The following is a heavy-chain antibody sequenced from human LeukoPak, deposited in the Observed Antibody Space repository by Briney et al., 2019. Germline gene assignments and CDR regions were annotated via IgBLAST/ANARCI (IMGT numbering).Heavy chain of an antibody. CDR1: GFTFSSYG. CDR3: ARVRYGDCFDY. V-gene: IGHV3-30*03. D-gene: IGHD4-17*01. CDR2: ISYDGSNK. J-gene: IGHJ4*02. Sequence: PGGSLRLSCAASGFTFSSYGMHWVRQAPGKGLEWVAVISYDGSNKYYADSVKGRFTISRDNAKNSLYLQMNSLRAEDTAVYYCARVRYGDCFDYWGQGTLVTVSS.